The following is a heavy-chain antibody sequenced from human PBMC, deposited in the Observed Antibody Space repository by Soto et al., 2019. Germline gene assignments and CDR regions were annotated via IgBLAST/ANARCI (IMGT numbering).Heavy chain of an antibody. D-gene: IGHD6-19*01. V-gene: IGHV1-69*04. CDR2: IIPNIGNA. Sequence: NVSCKASGYTFTSYDINWVRQATGQGLEWMGRIIPNIGNADYAQKFQGRVTITTDKSTSTAYMELSSLRSEDTAVYYCGYSSGWYATFDAFDIWGQGTMVTVSS. CDR1: GYTFTSYD. CDR3: GYSSGWYATFDAFDI. J-gene: IGHJ3*02.